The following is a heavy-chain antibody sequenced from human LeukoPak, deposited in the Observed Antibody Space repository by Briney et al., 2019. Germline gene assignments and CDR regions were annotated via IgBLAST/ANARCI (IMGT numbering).Heavy chain of an antibody. V-gene: IGHV4-59*01. Sequence: PSETLSLTCTVSGGSISSYYWSWIRQPPGKGLEWIGYIYYSGGTYYNPSLKSRATISVDTSKNQFSLKLSSVTAADTAVYYCAGDSSGYYYGPNDYWGQGTLVTVSS. CDR3: AGDSSGYYYGPNDY. CDR2: IYYSGGT. D-gene: IGHD3-22*01. CDR1: GGSISSYY. J-gene: IGHJ4*02.